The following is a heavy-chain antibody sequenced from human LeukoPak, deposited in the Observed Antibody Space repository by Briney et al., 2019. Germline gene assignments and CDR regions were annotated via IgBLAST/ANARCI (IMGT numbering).Heavy chain of an antibody. CDR3: TTATQH. CDR1: GFIFSNAW. V-gene: IGHV3-15*01. CDR2: IRSKTDGGTT. Sequence: GGSLRLSCAASGFIFSNAWMSWVRQGPGKGLEGVGRIRSKTDGGTTDFAAPVKGRFTISRDDSQNTLFLHMNSLKTEDTAVYYCTTATQHWGQGTLVTVSS. J-gene: IGHJ4*02.